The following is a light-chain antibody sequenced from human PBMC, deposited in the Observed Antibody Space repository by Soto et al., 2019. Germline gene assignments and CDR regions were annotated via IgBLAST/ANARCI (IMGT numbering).Light chain of an antibody. CDR2: GAS. CDR3: QQYGSSAPIT. V-gene: IGKV3-20*01. Sequence: EIVLTQSPGTLSLSPGERATLCCRAIQSVTNNNLNWYQQKPGQAPRLLIYGASIRATGIPDRFSGSGSETDFTLTISRLEPEDFALYYCQQYGSSAPITFGQGTRLEIK. J-gene: IGKJ5*01. CDR1: QSVTNNN.